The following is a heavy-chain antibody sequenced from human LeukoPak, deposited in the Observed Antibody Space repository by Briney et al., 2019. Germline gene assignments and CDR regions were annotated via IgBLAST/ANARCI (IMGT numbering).Heavy chain of an antibody. J-gene: IGHJ5*02. Sequence: GGSLRLSCAASGFTFSSYSMNWVRQAPGKGLEWVSSISSSSSYIYYADSVKGRFTISRDNAKNSLYLQMNSLRAEDTAVYYCASLGYSSSWYKGFDPWGQGTLVTVSS. CDR1: GFTFSSYS. V-gene: IGHV3-21*01. CDR2: ISSSSSYI. CDR3: ASLGYSSSWYKGFDP. D-gene: IGHD6-13*01.